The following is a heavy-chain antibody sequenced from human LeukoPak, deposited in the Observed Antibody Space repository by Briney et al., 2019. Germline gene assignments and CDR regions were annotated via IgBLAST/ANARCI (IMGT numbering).Heavy chain of an antibody. D-gene: IGHD2-2*01. V-gene: IGHV3-48*01. Sequence: GGSLRLSCAASGFTFSSYSMNWVRQAPGKGLEWVSYISSSSSTIYSADSVKGRFTISRDNAKNSLYLQMNSLRAEDTAVYYCAREGSTSMDVWGKGTTVTVSS. CDR1: GFTFSSYS. CDR3: AREGSTSMDV. CDR2: ISSSSSTI. J-gene: IGHJ6*04.